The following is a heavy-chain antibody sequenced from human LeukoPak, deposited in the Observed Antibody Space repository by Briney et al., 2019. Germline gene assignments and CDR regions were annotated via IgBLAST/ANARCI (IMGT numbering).Heavy chain of an antibody. Sequence: ASEKVSCKASGYTCTSYGISWVRQATGQGLEWMGWISAYNGNTNYAQKLQGRVTMTTDTSTSTAYMELRSLRSDDTAVYYCARARDGYNYDYWGQGTLVTVSS. CDR1: GYTCTSYG. V-gene: IGHV1-18*01. J-gene: IGHJ4*02. D-gene: IGHD5-24*01. CDR2: ISAYNGNT. CDR3: ARARDGYNYDY.